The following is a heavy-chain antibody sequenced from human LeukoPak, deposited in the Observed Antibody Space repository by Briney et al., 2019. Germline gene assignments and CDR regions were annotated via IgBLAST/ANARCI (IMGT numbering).Heavy chain of an antibody. Sequence: SETLSLTCTVSGGSISTYYWSWIRQPPGKGLEWIGYIYHSGSTNYNPSLQSRVTISVDTSKNQFSLKLSSVTAADTAVYYCARRSLLWFGEFLYWGQGTLVTVSS. CDR2: IYHSGST. V-gene: IGHV4-59*12. D-gene: IGHD3-10*01. J-gene: IGHJ4*02. CDR1: GGSISTYY. CDR3: ARRSLLWFGEFLY.